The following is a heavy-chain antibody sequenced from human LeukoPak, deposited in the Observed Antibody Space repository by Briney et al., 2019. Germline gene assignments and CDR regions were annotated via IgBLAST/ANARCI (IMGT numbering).Heavy chain of an antibody. CDR1: GYTFTGYY. J-gene: IGHJ4*02. CDR2: INPNSGGT. D-gene: IGHD4-17*01. CDR3: ARVISTVTTTDY. Sequence: SVKVSCKAPGYTFTGYYIHWVRQAPGQGLEWMGWINPNSGGTNYSQKFQGRVTMTRDTSISTAYMELSRLRSDDTAMYYCARVISTVTTTDYWGQGTLVTVSS. V-gene: IGHV1-2*02.